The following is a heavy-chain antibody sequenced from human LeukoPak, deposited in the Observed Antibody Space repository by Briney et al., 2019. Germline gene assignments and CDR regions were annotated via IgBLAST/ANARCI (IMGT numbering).Heavy chain of an antibody. Sequence: GGSLRLSCAASGFTFSSYSMNWVRQAPGKGLEWVSYISSSSSTIYYADSVKGRFTISRDNAKNSLYLQMNSLRAEDTAVYYCARAASKTMVRGAMGTFDYWGQGTLVTVST. V-gene: IGHV3-48*04. J-gene: IGHJ4*02. CDR1: GFTFSSYS. CDR3: ARAASKTMVRGAMGTFDY. D-gene: IGHD3-10*01. CDR2: ISSSSSTI.